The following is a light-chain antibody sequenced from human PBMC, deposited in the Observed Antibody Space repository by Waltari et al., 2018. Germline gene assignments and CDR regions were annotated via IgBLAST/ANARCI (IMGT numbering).Light chain of an antibody. V-gene: IGLV1-40*01. CDR1: TSNIAAGSA. CDR2: VNT. Sequence: QSVLTQPPSVSVAPGQRFTISCSGPTSNIAAGSALHSYPPVPVTAPKFLIYVNTNRPSGVPDRFSGAKSGTSASLAITGLQAEDEAHYYGQSYDNSLSAGVFGGGTQLTVL. CDR3: QSYDNSLSAGV. J-gene: IGLJ2*01.